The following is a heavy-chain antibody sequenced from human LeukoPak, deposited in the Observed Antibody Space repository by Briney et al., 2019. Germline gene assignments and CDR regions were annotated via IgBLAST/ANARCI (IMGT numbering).Heavy chain of an antibody. J-gene: IGHJ3*02. V-gene: IGHV3-66*01. Sequence: GGSLRLSCAASGFTVSSNYMNWVRQAPGKGLEWVSVIHSGGNTYYADSVKGRFTISRDNSKNTLYLQMNSLRAEDTTVYYCARAYCTSTTCLLGFDIWGQGTLVTVSS. CDR3: ARAYCTSTTCLLGFDI. CDR1: GFTVSSNY. CDR2: IHSGGNT. D-gene: IGHD2-2*01.